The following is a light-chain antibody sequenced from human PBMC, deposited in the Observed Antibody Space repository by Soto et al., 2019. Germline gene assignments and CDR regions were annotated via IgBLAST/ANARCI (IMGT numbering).Light chain of an antibody. J-gene: IGLJ1*01. Sequence: QSVLTQPASVSGSPGQSISISCSGSSTDVGGYNYVSWYQQHPGKAPKLLIYEATNRPSGISIRFSGSKSGNTASLTISGLQAEDEADYFCFSYTSDSTRVFGTGTKVTVL. CDR1: STDVGGYNY. V-gene: IGLV2-14*01. CDR2: EAT. CDR3: FSYTSDSTRV.